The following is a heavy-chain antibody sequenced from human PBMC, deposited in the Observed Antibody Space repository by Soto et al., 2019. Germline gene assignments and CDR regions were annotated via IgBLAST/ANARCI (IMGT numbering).Heavy chain of an antibody. J-gene: IGHJ4*02. CDR3: ARAHMIVVVIDY. D-gene: IGHD3-22*01. V-gene: IGHV1-8*01. CDR2: MNPNSGNT. CDR1: GYTFTSYD. Sequence: ASVKVSCKASGYTFTSYDINWVRQATGQGLEWMGWMNPNSGNTGYAQKFQGRVTMTRNTSISTAYMELSSLRSEDTAVYYCARAHMIVVVIDYWGQGTLVTVSS.